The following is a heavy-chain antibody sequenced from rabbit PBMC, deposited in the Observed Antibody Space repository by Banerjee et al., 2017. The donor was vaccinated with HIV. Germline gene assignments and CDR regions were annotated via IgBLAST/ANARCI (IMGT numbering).Heavy chain of an antibody. J-gene: IGHJ4*01. CDR3: ARAVSSGWGGFFNL. Sequence: QSLEESGGGLVKPGASLTLTCKASGFDFSSNAMCWVRQAPGKGLEWIACIDAGSSGSTYYASWAKGQFTISKTSSTTVTLQMTSLTAADTATYFCARAVSSGWGGFFNLRGPGTLVTVS. V-gene: IGHV1S40*01. CDR2: IDAGSSGST. CDR1: GFDFSSNA. D-gene: IGHD4-1*01.